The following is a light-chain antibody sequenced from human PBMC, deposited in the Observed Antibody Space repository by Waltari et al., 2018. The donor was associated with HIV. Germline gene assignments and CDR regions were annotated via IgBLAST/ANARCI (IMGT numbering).Light chain of an antibody. J-gene: IGLJ2*01. V-gene: IGLV3-25*03. CDR2: KDS. Sequence: SYELTQPPSVSVSPGQTARITCSGDALPKQYAYWYQQKPGQAPVVVIYKDSERPSGIPERLSGSSSGTTVTLTISGVQTEDEADYYCQSVDRSRVVFGGG. CDR1: ALPKQY. CDR3: QSVDRSRVV.